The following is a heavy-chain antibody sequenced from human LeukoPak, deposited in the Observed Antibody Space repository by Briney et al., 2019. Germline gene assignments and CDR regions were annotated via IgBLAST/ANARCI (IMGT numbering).Heavy chain of an antibody. V-gene: IGHV3-30*18. CDR2: ISYDGSNK. CDR3: AKAAGTTLDY. Sequence: GGSLRLSCAASGFTFSSYGMHWVRQAPGKGLEWVAVISYDGSNKYYADSVKGRFTISRDNSKNTLYLQMNSLRAEDTAVYYCAKAAGTTLDYWGQGTPVTVSS. CDR1: GFTFSSYG. D-gene: IGHD1-1*01. J-gene: IGHJ4*02.